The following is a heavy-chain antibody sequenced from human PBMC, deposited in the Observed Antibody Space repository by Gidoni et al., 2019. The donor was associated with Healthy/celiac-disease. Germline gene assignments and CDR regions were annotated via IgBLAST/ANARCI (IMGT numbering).Heavy chain of an antibody. V-gene: IGHV4-39*01. CDR2: IYYSGST. J-gene: IGHJ3*02. CDR1: GGSISSSSYY. Sequence: QLQLQESGPGLVKPSETLSLTCTVSGGSISSSSYYWGWIRQPPGKGLEWIGSIYYSGSTYYNPSLKSRVTISVDTSKNQFSLKLSSVTAADTAVYYCVQYSGSCYRDAFDIWGQGTMVTVSS. CDR3: VQYSGSCYRDAFDI. D-gene: IGHD1-26*01.